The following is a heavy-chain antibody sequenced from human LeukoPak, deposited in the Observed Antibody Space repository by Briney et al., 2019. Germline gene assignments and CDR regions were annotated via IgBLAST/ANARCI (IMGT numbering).Heavy chain of an antibody. Sequence: GGSLRLSCAASGFTFSSDAMIWVRQAPGKGLEWVSNISGGGGDTYYGDSVKGRFTISRDNSKTTLYLQMNSLRAEDTAVYWCVKPMPGYFSDGFDTWAKGQWSPFLQ. CDR3: VKPMPGYFSDGFDT. D-gene: IGHD3-9*01. CDR1: GFTFSSDA. V-gene: IGHV3-23*01. CDR2: ISGGGGDT. J-gene: IGHJ3*02.